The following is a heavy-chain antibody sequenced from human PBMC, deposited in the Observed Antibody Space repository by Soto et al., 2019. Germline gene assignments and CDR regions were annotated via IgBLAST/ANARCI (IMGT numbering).Heavy chain of an antibody. CDR2: IHYSGTT. D-gene: IGHD2-8*01. CDR3: ARYNSYAIDY. CDR1: GTSISSYY. V-gene: IGHV4-59*07. Sequence: SDTLSLTCTVSGTSISSYYWSWIRQPPGKGLEWIANIHYSGTTNYNPSLASRVTLSVDTSKNQFSLKMTSVTAADRAMYFCARYNSYAIDYWGRGTLVTVSS. J-gene: IGHJ4*02.